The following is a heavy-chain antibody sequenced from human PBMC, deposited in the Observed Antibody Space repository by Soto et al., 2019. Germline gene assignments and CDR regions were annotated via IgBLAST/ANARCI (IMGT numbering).Heavy chain of an antibody. Sequence: QLQLQESGPGLVKPSETLALTCTVSGGSISSIGYYCGWIRQPPGKRLEWIGSIKYSGHTFYNPSLKSRVTMSVDTSKNQFSLRLSSVTAAETAVYYCARVDIALVPSTTFDYWGQGTLVTVSS. CDR3: ARVDIALVPSTTFDY. CDR2: IKYSGHT. J-gene: IGHJ4*02. V-gene: IGHV4-39*01. CDR1: GGSISSIGYY. D-gene: IGHD2-2*01.